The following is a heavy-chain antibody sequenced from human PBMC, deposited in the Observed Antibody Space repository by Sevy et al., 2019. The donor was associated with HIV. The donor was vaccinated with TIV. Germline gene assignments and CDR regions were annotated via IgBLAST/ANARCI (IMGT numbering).Heavy chain of an antibody. CDR3: ARDSLPHDFWPVIFDY. Sequence: SQTLSLTCAISGDSVSRNSVAWNWIRQSPSRGLEWLGRTYHRSKWSSDYAASLGNRITINADTSKNQVSLQLKSVTREETAVYYWARDSLPHDFWPVIFDYWGQGTPVTVSS. V-gene: IGHV6-1*01. CDR2: TYHRSKWSS. J-gene: IGHJ4*02. CDR1: GDSVSRNSVA. D-gene: IGHD3-3*01.